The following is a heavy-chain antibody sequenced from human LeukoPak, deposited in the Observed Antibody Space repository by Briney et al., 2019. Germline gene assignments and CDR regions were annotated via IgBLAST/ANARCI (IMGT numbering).Heavy chain of an antibody. CDR3: GRARPVSPYRYCDSSGYYYNLFDY. CDR2: INYNGST. CDR1: GGSFSGYY. D-gene: IGHD3-22*01. J-gene: IGHJ4*02. Sequence: WETLSLTCAVYGGSFSGYYWSWIRQPPGKGLEWIGEINYNGSTNYNPSFKSRDTISVTTSKNQFVLKLSSVITADAAVYYCGRARPVSPYRYCDSSGYYYNLFDYWGQGTLVTVSS. V-gene: IGHV4-34*01.